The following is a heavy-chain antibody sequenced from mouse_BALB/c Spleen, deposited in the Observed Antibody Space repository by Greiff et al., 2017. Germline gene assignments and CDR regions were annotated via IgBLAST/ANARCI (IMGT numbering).Heavy chain of an antibody. Sequence: VQLQQPGAELVRPGASVKMSCKASGYTFTSYWMHWVKQRPGQGLEWIGAIYPGNSDTSYNQKFKGKAKLTAVTSTSTAYMELSSLTNEDSAVYYCTWGNGFDYWGQGTLVTVSA. D-gene: IGHD2-1*01. CDR2: IYPGNSDT. CDR3: TWGNGFDY. J-gene: IGHJ3*01. V-gene: IGHV1-5*01. CDR1: GYTFTSYW.